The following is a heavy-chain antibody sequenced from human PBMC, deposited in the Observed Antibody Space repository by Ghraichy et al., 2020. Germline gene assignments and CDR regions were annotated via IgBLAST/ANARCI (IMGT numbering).Heavy chain of an antibody. CDR2: IYYSGST. Sequence: SETLSLTCTVSGGSINSYYWTWIRQPPGRGLEWIGYIYYSGSTNYNPSLKRRVTISVDTSKNQFSLKVSSVTAADTAVYYCARKPWYYAFDIWGQGTMVTVSS. CDR3: ARKPWYYAFDI. J-gene: IGHJ3*02. D-gene: IGHD6-13*01. CDR1: GGSINSYY. V-gene: IGHV4-59*01.